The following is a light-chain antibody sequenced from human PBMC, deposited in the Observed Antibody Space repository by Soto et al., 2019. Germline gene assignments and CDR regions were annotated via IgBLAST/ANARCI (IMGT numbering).Light chain of an antibody. CDR3: SSYTSSSTPLYV. V-gene: IGLV2-14*01. Sequence: QSALTQPASVSGSPGQSITISCTGTSSDVGGYNYVSWYQQHPGKAPKLIIYDVINRPSGVSNRFSGSKSGNTASLTIYGLQAEDEADYDCSSYTSSSTPLYVFGTGTKVTVL. J-gene: IGLJ1*01. CDR1: SSDVGGYNY. CDR2: DVI.